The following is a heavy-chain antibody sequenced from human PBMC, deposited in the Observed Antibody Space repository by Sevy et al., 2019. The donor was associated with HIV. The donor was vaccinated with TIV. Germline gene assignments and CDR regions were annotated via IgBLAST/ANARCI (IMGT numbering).Heavy chain of an antibody. V-gene: IGHV4-59*01. J-gene: IGHJ4*02. CDR2: MYYSGST. CDR3: ARESIGAIGDFDS. Sequence: SETLSLTCSVSGGSMNLYFWSWIRQPPGKGLEWIGYMYYSGSTNYNPSLKSRVTILGDMSKNKLSLTMRSVTAADTAVYYCARESIGAIGDFDSWGQGALVTVSS. D-gene: IGHD1-26*01. CDR1: GGSMNLYF.